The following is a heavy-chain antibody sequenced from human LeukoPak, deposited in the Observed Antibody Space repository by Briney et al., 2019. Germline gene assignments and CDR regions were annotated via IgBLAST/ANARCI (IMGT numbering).Heavy chain of an antibody. V-gene: IGHV3-21*01. D-gene: IGHD3-22*01. CDR1: GFTFSSYS. CDR3: ARCRYDSSGYYSIIDY. Sequence: PGGSLRLSCAASGFTFSSYSMNWVRQAPGKGLERVSSITSISIYIYYADSVKGRFTISRDNAKNSLYLQMNSLRAEDTAVYYCARCRYDSSGYYSIIDYWGQGTLVTVSS. J-gene: IGHJ4*02. CDR2: ITSISIYI.